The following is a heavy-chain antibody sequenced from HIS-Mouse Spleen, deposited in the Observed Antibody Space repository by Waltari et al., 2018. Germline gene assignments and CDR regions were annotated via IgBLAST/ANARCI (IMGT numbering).Heavy chain of an antibody. CDR2: INHSGST. V-gene: IGHV4-34*01. J-gene: IGHJ3*02. Sequence: QVQLQQWGAGLLKPSETLSLTCAVYGGSFSGYYWSWIRQPPGKGLEWIGEINHSGSTNYNPSLKSRVTISVDTSKNQFSLKLSSVTAADTAVYYCARGGPIVVVPAATLAFDIWGQGTMVTVSS. CDR1: GGSFSGYY. D-gene: IGHD2-2*01. CDR3: ARGGPIVVVPAATLAFDI.